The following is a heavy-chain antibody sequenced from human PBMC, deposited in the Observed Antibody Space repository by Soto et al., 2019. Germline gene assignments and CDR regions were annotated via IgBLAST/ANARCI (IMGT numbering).Heavy chain of an antibody. D-gene: IGHD3-16*01. J-gene: IGHJ4*02. CDR1: GLTFRTYA. CDR2: ISGSGGGT. CDR3: AKKSYYDPGY. Sequence: HPGGSLRLSCAASGLTFRTYAMSWVRQAPGKGLEWVSVISGSGGGTYYADSVKGRFTISRDNSKNTLYLQMNSLRAEDTAVYYCAKKSYYDPGYWGLGTLVTVSS. V-gene: IGHV3-23*01.